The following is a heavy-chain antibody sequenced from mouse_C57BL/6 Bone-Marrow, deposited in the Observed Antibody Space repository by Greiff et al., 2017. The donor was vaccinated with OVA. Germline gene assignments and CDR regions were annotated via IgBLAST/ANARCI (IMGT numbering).Heavy chain of an antibody. Sequence: VQLQQSGAELMKPGASVKLSCKATGYTFTGYWIEWVKQRPGHGLEWIGEILPGSGSTTYNEKFKGKATFTADTSSNTAYMQLSSLTTEDSAIYYCARIFPLLSPDYWGQGTTLTVTS. CDR3: ARIFPLLSPDY. CDR2: ILPGSGST. CDR1: GYTFTGYW. V-gene: IGHV1-9*01. J-gene: IGHJ2*01. D-gene: IGHD2-1*01.